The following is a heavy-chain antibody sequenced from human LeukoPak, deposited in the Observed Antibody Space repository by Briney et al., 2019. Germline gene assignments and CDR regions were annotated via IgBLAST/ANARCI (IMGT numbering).Heavy chain of an antibody. CDR1: GFTSSSYW. Sequence: PGGSLRLSCAASGFTSSSYWMSWVRQAPGKGLEWVANIKQDGSEKYYVDSVKGRFTISRDNAKNSLYLQMNSLRAEDTAVYYCARGQIQLWFLWGQGTLVTVSS. CDR2: IKQDGSEK. J-gene: IGHJ4*02. D-gene: IGHD5-18*01. CDR3: ARGQIQLWFL. V-gene: IGHV3-7*01.